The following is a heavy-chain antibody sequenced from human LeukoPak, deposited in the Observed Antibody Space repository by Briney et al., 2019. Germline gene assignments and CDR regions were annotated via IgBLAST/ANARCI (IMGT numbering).Heavy chain of an antibody. CDR2: IYNSGST. Sequence: SETLSLTCAVSGNSISNTYYWGWIRQPPGKELEWIGSIYNSGSTHYNPSLKSRVTISVDTSKNQFSLKLNSVTAADAAVYYCARNSSGNYFDYWGQGTLVTVS. D-gene: IGHD1-26*01. V-gene: IGHV4-38-2*01. J-gene: IGHJ4*02. CDR1: GNSISNTYY. CDR3: ARNSSGNYFDY.